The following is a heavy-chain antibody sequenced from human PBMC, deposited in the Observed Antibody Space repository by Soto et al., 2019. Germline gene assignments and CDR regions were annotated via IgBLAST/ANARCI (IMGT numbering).Heavy chain of an antibody. V-gene: IGHV3-23*01. J-gene: IGHJ6*02. D-gene: IGHD3-22*01. CDR2: ISGSGGST. Sequence: GGSLRLSCAASGFTFSSYAMSWVRQAPGKGLEWVSAISGSGGSTYYADSVKGRFTISRDNSKNTLYLQMNSLRAEDTAVYYCAKDGRGGSGYYYFYYYYGMDVWGQGTTVTVSS. CDR3: AKDGRGGSGYYYFYYYYGMDV. CDR1: GFTFSSYA.